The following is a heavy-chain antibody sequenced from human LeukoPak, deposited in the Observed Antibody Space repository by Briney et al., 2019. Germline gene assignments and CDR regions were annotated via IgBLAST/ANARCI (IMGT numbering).Heavy chain of an antibody. Sequence: SETLSVTCAVSGYSISSGFYWGWIRQPPGKGPEWIGSIYHSGSTYFNPSLKSRVTISVDTSKNQFSLKLSSVTAADTAVYYCARDLGYTSSSPFWYFDLWDRGTLVTVSS. CDR3: ARDLGYTSSSPFWYFDL. V-gene: IGHV4-38-2*02. CDR2: IYHSGST. CDR1: GYSISSGFY. J-gene: IGHJ2*01. D-gene: IGHD6-6*01.